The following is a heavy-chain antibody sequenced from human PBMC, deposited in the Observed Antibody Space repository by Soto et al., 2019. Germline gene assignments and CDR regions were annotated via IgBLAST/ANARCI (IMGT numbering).Heavy chain of an antibody. J-gene: IGHJ4*02. CDR1: GFTVSTYY. CDR3: ARGRSASSDFDY. V-gene: IGHV3-66*01. D-gene: IGHD3-10*01. CDR2: VYSGGTT. Sequence: TGGSLRLSCAASGFTVSTYYMNWVRQAPGEGLEWVSVVYSGGTTYYADSVRGRFTISRDNSKNTLFLQMNSLRAEDTAVYYCARGRSASSDFDYWGQGTLVTVSS.